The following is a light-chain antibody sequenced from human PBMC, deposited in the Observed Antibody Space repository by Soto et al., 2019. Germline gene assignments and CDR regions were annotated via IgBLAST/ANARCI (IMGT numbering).Light chain of an antibody. CDR3: SSYAGSNTFV. CDR1: SGGVGDYNY. Sequence: QSVLTQPPSASGSPGQSVTISCTGASGGVGDYNYVSWFQQHPGKAPKVMIYEVTQRPSGVPDRFSGSKSGNTASLTVSGLQGEGESDYYCSSYAGSNTFVFGTGTKVTVL. V-gene: IGLV2-8*01. J-gene: IGLJ1*01. CDR2: EVT.